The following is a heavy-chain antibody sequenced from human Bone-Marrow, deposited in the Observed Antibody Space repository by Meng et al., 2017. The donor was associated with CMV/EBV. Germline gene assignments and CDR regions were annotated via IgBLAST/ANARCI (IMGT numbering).Heavy chain of an antibody. CDR2: INWNGGST. CDR3: ARTLTTSYYYVMDV. CDR1: GFTFDDYG. D-gene: IGHD4-11*01. V-gene: IGHV3-20*04. J-gene: IGHJ6*02. Sequence: GESLKISCAASGFTFDDYGMSWVRQAPGKGLEWVSGINWNGGSTGYADSVKGRFTISRDNAKNSLYLQMNSLRAEDTALYYCARTLTTSYYYVMDVWGQGTTVTVSS.